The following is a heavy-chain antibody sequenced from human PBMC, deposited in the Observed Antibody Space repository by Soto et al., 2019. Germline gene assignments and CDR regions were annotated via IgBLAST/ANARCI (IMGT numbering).Heavy chain of an antibody. CDR1: RFTFRSYG. V-gene: IGHV3-30*18. CDR2: ISYDGNNK. D-gene: IGHD1-26*01. J-gene: IGHJ4*02. Sequence: GGSLRLSCVASRFTFRSYGMHWVRQAPGKGLEWVAFISYDGNNKYYADSVKGRLTISRDNSKNTVYLQLNSLRAEDTAVYYCAKANSGSYYGPFDYWGQGT. CDR3: AKANSGSYYGPFDY.